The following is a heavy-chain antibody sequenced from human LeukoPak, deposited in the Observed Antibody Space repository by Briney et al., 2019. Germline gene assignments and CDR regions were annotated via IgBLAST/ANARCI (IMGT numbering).Heavy chain of an antibody. V-gene: IGHV4-39*07. CDR1: GGSISSSSYY. CDR2: IYYSGST. D-gene: IGHD3-22*01. CDR3: ARGTGVVVTPYYFDY. Sequence: SETLSLTCTVSGGSISSSSYYWGWIRQPPGKGLEWIGSIYYSGSTYYNPSLKSRVTISVDTSKNQFSLKLSSVTAADTAVYYCARGTGVVVTPYYFDYWGQGTLVTVSS. J-gene: IGHJ4*02.